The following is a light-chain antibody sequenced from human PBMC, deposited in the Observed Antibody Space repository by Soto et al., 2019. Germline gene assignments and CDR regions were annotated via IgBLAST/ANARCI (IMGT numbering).Light chain of an antibody. J-gene: IGKJ5*01. Sequence: DIVLTQSPGTLSLSPGERATLSCRATQSVSSDYLAWYQQKPGQAPRLLIYGASSRATGIPDRFSGSGSGTDFTLTISRLEPEDFAVYHCQQYDSSITFGQGTRLEIK. CDR2: GAS. CDR3: QQYDSSIT. V-gene: IGKV3-20*01. CDR1: QSVSSDY.